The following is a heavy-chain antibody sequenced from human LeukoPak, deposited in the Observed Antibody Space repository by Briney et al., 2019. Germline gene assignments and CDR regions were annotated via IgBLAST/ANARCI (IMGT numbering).Heavy chain of an antibody. CDR3: AKDRTGIAAAGRFVFDY. CDR2: ISGSGGST. Sequence: GGSLRLSCAASGFTFSSYGMSWVRQAPGKGLEWVSAISGSGGSTYYADSVKGRFTISRDNSKNTLYLQMNSLRAEDTAVYYCAKDRTGIAAAGRFVFDYWGQGTLVTVSS. V-gene: IGHV3-23*01. J-gene: IGHJ4*02. D-gene: IGHD6-13*01. CDR1: GFTFSSYG.